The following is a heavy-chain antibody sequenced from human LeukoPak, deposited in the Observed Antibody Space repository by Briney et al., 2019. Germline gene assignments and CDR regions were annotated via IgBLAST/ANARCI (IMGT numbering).Heavy chain of an antibody. D-gene: IGHD1-1*01. V-gene: IGHV5-51*01. Sequence: GESLKISCKGSEYNFPTYWIGWVRQMPGKGLEWMGLVYPGDSQTKYSPSFQGQVTISVDKSIATAYLHWSSLKASDTARYYCARLISTSGLLYFDLWGHGTLVTVSS. J-gene: IGHJ4*01. CDR1: EYNFPTYW. CDR2: VYPGDSQT. CDR3: ARLISTSGLLYFDL.